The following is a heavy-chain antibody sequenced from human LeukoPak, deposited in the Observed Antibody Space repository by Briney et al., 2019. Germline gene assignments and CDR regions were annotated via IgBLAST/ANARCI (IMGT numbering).Heavy chain of an antibody. CDR3: AREKADYDILTGHPYNWFDP. V-gene: IGHV1-18*01. D-gene: IGHD3-9*01. CDR1: GYTFTGYG. CDR2: ISAYDGDT. Sequence: GASVKVSCKASGYTFTGYGISWVRQAPGQGLEWMGWISAYDGDTSYAQKLQGRVIMTTDTSTSTAHMELRSLRSEDTAVYYCAREKADYDILTGHPYNWFDPWGQGTLVTVSS. J-gene: IGHJ5*02.